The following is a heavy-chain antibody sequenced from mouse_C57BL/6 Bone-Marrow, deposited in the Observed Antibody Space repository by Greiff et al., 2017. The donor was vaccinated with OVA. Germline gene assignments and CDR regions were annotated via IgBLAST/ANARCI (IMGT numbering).Heavy chain of an antibody. Sequence: EVQLVESGEGLVKPGGSLKLSCAASGFTFSSYAMSWVRQTPETRLEWVAYISSGGDYIYYADTVKGRFTISRDNARNTLYLQMSSLKSEDTAMYYCTRDGYYYGSRYFDVWGTGTTVTVSS. CDR2: ISSGGDYI. J-gene: IGHJ1*03. D-gene: IGHD1-1*01. CDR1: GFTFSSYA. CDR3: TRDGYYYGSRYFDV. V-gene: IGHV5-9-1*02.